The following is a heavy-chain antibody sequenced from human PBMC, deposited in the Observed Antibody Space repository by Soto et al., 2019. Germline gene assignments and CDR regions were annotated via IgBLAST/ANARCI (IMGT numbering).Heavy chain of an antibody. J-gene: IGHJ4*02. CDR2: ISAYNGNT. CDR1: GYTFSSYF. CDR3: ARDLPPVDY. V-gene: IGHV1-18*01. Sequence: QVQLVQSGAEVKKPGASVKVSCKASGYTFSSYFISWVRQAPGQGLEWMGWISAYNGNTKYSQNLQGRVTMTTYTAMSTAYMELRSLRSDDTAVYYCARDLPPVDYWGQGTLVTVSS.